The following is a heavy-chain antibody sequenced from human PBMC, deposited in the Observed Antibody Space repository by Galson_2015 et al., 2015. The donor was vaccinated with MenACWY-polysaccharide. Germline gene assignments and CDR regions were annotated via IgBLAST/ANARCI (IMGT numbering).Heavy chain of an antibody. Sequence: SLRLSCAASGFTFSSHGMHWVRQAPGKGLEYVSAISSNGGSTYYGDSVKGRFTISRDNSKNTLYLQMGSLRAEDMAVYYCARGGCSSTSCYPDTYFDYWGQGTLVTVSS. D-gene: IGHD2-2*01. CDR3: ARGGCSSTSCYPDTYFDY. CDR2: ISSNGGST. CDR1: GFTFSSHG. J-gene: IGHJ4*02. V-gene: IGHV3-64*02.